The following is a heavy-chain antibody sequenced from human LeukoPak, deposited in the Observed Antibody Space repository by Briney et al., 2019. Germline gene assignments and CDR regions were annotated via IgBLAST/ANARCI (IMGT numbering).Heavy chain of an antibody. Sequence: PGGSLRLSCAASGFTFSDYYMSWIRQAPGKGLEWVSYISSSSSYTNYADSVKGRFTISRDNAKNSLYLQMNSLRAEDTAVYYCAREENTLAGYNPYYFDYCGQGTLVTVSS. D-gene: IGHD3-9*01. CDR1: GFTFSDYY. CDR3: AREENTLAGYNPYYFDY. V-gene: IGHV3-11*06. CDR2: ISSSSSYT. J-gene: IGHJ4*02.